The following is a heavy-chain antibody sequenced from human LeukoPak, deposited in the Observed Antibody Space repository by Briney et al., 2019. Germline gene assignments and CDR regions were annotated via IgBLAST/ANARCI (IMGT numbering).Heavy chain of an antibody. V-gene: IGHV5-51*01. CDR1: GYTFIRFW. D-gene: IGHD6-13*01. CDR3: ARHTIAAAPPDY. Sequence: GESLKISCKGSGYTFIRFWIGWVRQMPGKGLEWMGIIYPGDSETRYSPSFQGQVTISVDKSISTAYLQWSSLKASDTAMYYCARHTIAAAPPDYWGQGTLVTVSS. J-gene: IGHJ4*02. CDR2: IYPGDSET.